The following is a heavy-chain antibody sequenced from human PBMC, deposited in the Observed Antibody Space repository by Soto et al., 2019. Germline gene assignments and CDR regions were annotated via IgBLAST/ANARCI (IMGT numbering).Heavy chain of an antibody. D-gene: IGHD3-10*01. V-gene: IGHV2-5*02. CDR3: AHHPYYGLGTYSFDY. J-gene: IGHJ4*02. CDR2: IYWDDDK. CDR1: GFSLSTSGVG. Sequence: QITLKESGPTLVKPTQTLTLTCTFSGFSLSTSGVGVGWIRQPPGKALEWLAVIYWDDDKRSSSSLKSRLTIIKDTSKNQVVLTMTNMDPVDTATYYGAHHPYYGLGTYSFDYWGQGILVTVSS.